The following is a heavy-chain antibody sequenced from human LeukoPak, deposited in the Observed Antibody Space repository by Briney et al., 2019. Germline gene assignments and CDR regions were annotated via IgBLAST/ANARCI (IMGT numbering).Heavy chain of an antibody. Sequence: GGSLRLSCAASGFTFGSYALSWVSQAPGKGLEWLSTVSGSGDATYYADSVKGRFTVSRNDSKNTLHLQMDSLRAEDTALYYCAKGNTGSAYSAVDHWGQGTLVTVSS. CDR2: VSGSGDAT. V-gene: IGHV3-23*01. D-gene: IGHD2-15*01. J-gene: IGHJ4*02. CDR3: AKGNTGSAYSAVDH. CDR1: GFTFGSYA.